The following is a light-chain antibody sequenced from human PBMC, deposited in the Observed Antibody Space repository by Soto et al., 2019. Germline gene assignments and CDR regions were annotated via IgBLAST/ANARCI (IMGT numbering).Light chain of an antibody. CDR3: QQYGSSSWT. V-gene: IGKV3-20*01. CDR1: QSVSSSY. Sequence: EIVLTPSPGALSLSPGERATLSCRASQSVSSSYFAWYQQRFGQAPRLLIYGASSRATGIPDRFSGSGSGTDFTLTISRLEPEDFAVYYCQQYGSSSWTFGQGTKVDIK. J-gene: IGKJ1*01. CDR2: GAS.